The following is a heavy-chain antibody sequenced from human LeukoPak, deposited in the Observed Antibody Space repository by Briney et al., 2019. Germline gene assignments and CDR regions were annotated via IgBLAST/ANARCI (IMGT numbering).Heavy chain of an antibody. CDR2: IRSKAYGGTT. CDR3: TRGEDDYVWGSYRYNIDY. D-gene: IGHD3-16*02. J-gene: IGHJ4*02. V-gene: IGHV3-49*03. Sequence: GGSLRLSCTASGFTFGGYAMSWFRQAPGKGLEWVGFIRSKAYGGTTEYAASVKGRFTISRDDSKSIAYLQMNSLKTEDTAVYYCTRGEDDYVWGSYRYNIDYWGQGTLVTVSS. CDR1: GFTFGGYA.